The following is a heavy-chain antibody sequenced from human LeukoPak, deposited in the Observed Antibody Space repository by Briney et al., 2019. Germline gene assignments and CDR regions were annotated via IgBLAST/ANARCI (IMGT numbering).Heavy chain of an antibody. J-gene: IGHJ1*01. D-gene: IGHD1-26*01. CDR1: VFTVLRNY. CDR2: IYSGGST. V-gene: IGHV3-53*01. CDR3: AREWEKH. Sequence: GGSLRLSCAATVFTVLRNYMSWVRQAPGKGLEWVSVIYSGGSTYYADSVKGRFTISRDNSKNTLYLQMNSLRAEHTAVYYCAREWEKHWGQGTLVTVSS.